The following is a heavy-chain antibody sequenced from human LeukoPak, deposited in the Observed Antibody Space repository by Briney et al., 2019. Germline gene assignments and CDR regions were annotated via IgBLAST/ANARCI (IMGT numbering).Heavy chain of an antibody. V-gene: IGHV3-7*01. CDR3: ARGRYLDWLPYFFDY. D-gene: IGHD3-9*01. CDR2: IKEDGTET. CDR1: GFMFSSNW. J-gene: IGHJ4*02. Sequence: PGGSLRLSCAASGFMFSSNWMSWVRLAPGKGLEWVANIKEDGTETYYVDSVKGRFSISRDNAKNTLYLQMNSLRVEDTAVYYCARGRYLDWLPYFFDYWGQGILVTVSS.